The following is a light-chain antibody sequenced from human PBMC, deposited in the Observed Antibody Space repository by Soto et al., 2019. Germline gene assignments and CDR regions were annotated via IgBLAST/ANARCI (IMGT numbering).Light chain of an antibody. CDR2: EVT. V-gene: IGLV2-14*01. Sequence: QSALTQPASVSGSPGQSITISCTGTSSDVGSYHYVSWYQQFPGEAPKLMIYEVTKRPSGISNRFSGSKSGNTASLTISELQAEDEADYYFSSYGRSSLIFGGGTKVTVL. J-gene: IGLJ2*01. CDR3: SSYGRSSLI. CDR1: SSDVGSYHY.